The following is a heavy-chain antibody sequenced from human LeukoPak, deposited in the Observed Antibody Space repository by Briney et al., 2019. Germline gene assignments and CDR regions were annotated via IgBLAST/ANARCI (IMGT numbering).Heavy chain of an antibody. CDR1: GGSFSGYY. V-gene: IGHV4-34*01. Sequence: SETLSLTCAVYGGSFSGYYWSWIRQPPGKGLEWIGEINHSGSTNYNPSLKSRVTISVDTSKNQFSLKLSSVTAADTAVYYRARSDSNLEYFQHRGQGTLVTVSS. CDR2: INHSGST. CDR3: ARSDSNLEYFQH. J-gene: IGHJ1*01. D-gene: IGHD4-11*01.